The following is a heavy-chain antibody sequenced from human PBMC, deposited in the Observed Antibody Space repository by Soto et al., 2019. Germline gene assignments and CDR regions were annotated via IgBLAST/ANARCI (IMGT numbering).Heavy chain of an antibody. D-gene: IGHD1-26*01. Sequence: SETLSLTCAVYGGSFSGYYWSWIRQPPGKGLEWIGEINHSGSTNYNPSLKSRVTISVDTSKNQFSLKLSSVTAADTAVYYCARSSPRRTYYYYYGMDVWGQGTTVTVSS. CDR1: GGSFSGYY. J-gene: IGHJ6*02. V-gene: IGHV4-34*01. CDR3: ARSSPRRTYYYYYGMDV. CDR2: INHSGST.